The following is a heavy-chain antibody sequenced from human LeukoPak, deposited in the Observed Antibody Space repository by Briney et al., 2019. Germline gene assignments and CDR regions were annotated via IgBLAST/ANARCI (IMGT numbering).Heavy chain of an antibody. D-gene: IGHD3-9*01. V-gene: IGHV4-59*01. CDR2: IYYSGST. Sequence: SETLSLTCTVSGGSISSYYWSWIRQPPGKGLEWIGYIYYSGSTNYNPSLKSRVTITVDTSKNQFSLKLSSVTAADTAVYYCARDCLRSGRHYDILTANGGFDPWGQGTLVTVSS. J-gene: IGHJ5*02. CDR3: ARDCLRSGRHYDILTANGGFDP. CDR1: GGSISSYY.